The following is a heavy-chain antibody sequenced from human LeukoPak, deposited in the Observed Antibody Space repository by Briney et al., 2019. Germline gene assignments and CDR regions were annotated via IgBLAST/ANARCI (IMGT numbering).Heavy chain of an antibody. CDR2: IYHSGST. Sequence: SETLSLTCTVSGGSISSGGYYWSWIRQPPGKGLEWIGYIYHSGSTYYNPSLKSRVTISVDRSKNQFSLKLSSVTAADTAVYYCARGAGRLLGYWGQGTLVTVSS. J-gene: IGHJ4*02. CDR1: GGSISSGGYY. D-gene: IGHD5-12*01. V-gene: IGHV4-30-2*01. CDR3: ARGAGRLLGY.